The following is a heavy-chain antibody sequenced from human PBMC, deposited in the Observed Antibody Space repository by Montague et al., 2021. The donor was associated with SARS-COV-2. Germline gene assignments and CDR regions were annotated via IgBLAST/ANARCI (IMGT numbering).Heavy chain of an antibody. V-gene: IGHV4-61*08. CDR2: IYYSGST. Sequence: SETLSLTCTVSGGSVSSGGYYWSWIRQPPGKGLEWIGYIYYSGSTNYNPSLKGRVTISLDTSKNQFSLKLTSVTAVDTAVYYCARVSLAAAATRSDYWGQGTLVTVSS. CDR1: GGSVSSGGYY. D-gene: IGHD6-13*01. CDR3: ARVSLAAAATRSDY. J-gene: IGHJ4*02.